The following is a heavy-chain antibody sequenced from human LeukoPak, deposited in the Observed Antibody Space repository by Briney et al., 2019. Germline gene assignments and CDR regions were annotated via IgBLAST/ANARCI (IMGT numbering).Heavy chain of an antibody. D-gene: IGHD2-2*01. Sequence: GGSLRLSCAASGFTFSSYAMHWVRQAPGKGLEYVSAISSNGGSTYYANSVKGRFTISRDNSKNTLYLQMGSLRAEDTAVYYCARDRGIVVVPAAIDYWGQGTLVTVSS. CDR1: GFTFSSYA. J-gene: IGHJ4*02. CDR2: ISSNGGST. CDR3: ARDRGIVVVPAAIDY. V-gene: IGHV3-64*01.